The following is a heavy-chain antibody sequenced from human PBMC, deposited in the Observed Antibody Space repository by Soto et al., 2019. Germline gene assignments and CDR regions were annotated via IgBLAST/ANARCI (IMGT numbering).Heavy chain of an antibody. J-gene: IGHJ4*02. V-gene: IGHV3-73*01. D-gene: IGHD3-10*01. CDR2: SRDRAYKYAT. CDR1: GFVFKDSS. Sequence: EVLLVESGGGVVQPGGYLKISCVASGFVFKDSSIHWVRQASGKGLEWVGRSRDRAYKYATAYTASVKGRFTISRDDSTNTAYLQMNSLRNEDTAIYYCTRLISAAQDYWGQGTLVTFSS. CDR3: TRLISAAQDY.